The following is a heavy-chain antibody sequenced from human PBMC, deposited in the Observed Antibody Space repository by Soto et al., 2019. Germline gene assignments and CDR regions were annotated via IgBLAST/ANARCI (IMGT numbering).Heavy chain of an antibody. CDR3: ARANWYCEY. Sequence: QVQLQESGPGLVKPSETLSLTCTVSGGSINNHDWSWIRQPPGKGLEWIGYIYYSGSTNYNHSLQRRVTMSVDPSKNQVFLRLSSVTAADTAIYYCARANWYCEYWGQGVLVTVSS. V-gene: IGHV4-59*11. J-gene: IGHJ4*02. CDR1: GGSINNHD. CDR2: IYYSGST. D-gene: IGHD7-27*01.